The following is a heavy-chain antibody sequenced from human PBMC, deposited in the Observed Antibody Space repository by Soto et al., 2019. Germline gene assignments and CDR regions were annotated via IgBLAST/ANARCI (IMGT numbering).Heavy chain of an antibody. D-gene: IGHD6-13*01. CDR1: GFTFSSYS. Sequence: EVQLVESGGGLVKPGGSLRLSCAASGFTFSSYSMNWVRQAPGKGLEWVSSISSSSSYIYYADSVKGRFTISRDNAKNSLYLQMNSLRAEDTAVYYCARQDIAAAGICQDWGQGTLVTVSS. V-gene: IGHV3-21*01. CDR2: ISSSSSYI. J-gene: IGHJ4*02. CDR3: ARQDIAAAGICQD.